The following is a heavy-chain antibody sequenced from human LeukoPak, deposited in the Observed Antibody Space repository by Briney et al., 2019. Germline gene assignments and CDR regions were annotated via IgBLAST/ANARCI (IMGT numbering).Heavy chain of an antibody. CDR2: IYYSGNT. CDR1: GVSISSSNSY. D-gene: IGHD3-3*01. Sequence: PSETLSLTCTVSGVSISSSNSYWGWIRQPPGKGLEWIGSIYYSGNTYYNASLKSQVSISIDTSKNQFSLRLTSVTAADTAVYYCVRSDDFWSGYYGYWGQGTLVTVSS. CDR3: VRSDDFWSGYYGY. V-gene: IGHV4-39*07. J-gene: IGHJ4*02.